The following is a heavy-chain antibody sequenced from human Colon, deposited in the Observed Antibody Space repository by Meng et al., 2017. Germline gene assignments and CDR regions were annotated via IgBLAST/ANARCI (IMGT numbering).Heavy chain of an antibody. CDR1: GDSVSSNSAA. D-gene: IGHD3-10*02. CDR3: ARDWGDVRGGFDF. Sequence: QVSLQQSVPGLRTPLQTLSLTSAISGDSVSSNSAAWNWIRQSPSRGLEWLGRTYYRTKYYNDYALSVKSRITINPDTSKNQFSLQLNSVTPEDTAIYYCARDWGDVRGGFDFWGQGTLVTVSS. V-gene: IGHV6-1*01. CDR2: TYYRTKYYN. J-gene: IGHJ4*02.